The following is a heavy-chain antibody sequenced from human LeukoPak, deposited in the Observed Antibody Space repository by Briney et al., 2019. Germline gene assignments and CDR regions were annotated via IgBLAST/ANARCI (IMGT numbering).Heavy chain of an antibody. D-gene: IGHD5-18*01. CDR2: IYSGGST. J-gene: IGHJ4*02. CDR3: ARVGGYSYGASFVDY. V-gene: IGHV3-66*02. CDR1: GFTVSSNY. Sequence: GGSLRLSCAASGFTVSSNYMSWVRQAPGKGLEWVSVIYSGGSTYYADSVKGRFTISRDNSKNTLYLQMNSLRAEDTAVYYCARVGGYSYGASFVDYWGQGTQVTVSS.